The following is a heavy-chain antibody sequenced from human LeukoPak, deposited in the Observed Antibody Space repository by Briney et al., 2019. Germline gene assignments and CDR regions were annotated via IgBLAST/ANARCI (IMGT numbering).Heavy chain of an antibody. J-gene: IGHJ4*02. V-gene: IGHV3-23*01. Sequence: TGGSLRLSCAASGFTFSSYAISWVRKAPGKGLKWVSAISGSGGSTYYADSVKGRFTISRDNSKNTLYLQMNSLRAEDTAVYYCAKGIAAAGYWGQGTLVTVSS. D-gene: IGHD6-13*01. CDR3: AKGIAAAGY. CDR2: ISGSGGST. CDR1: GFTFSSYA.